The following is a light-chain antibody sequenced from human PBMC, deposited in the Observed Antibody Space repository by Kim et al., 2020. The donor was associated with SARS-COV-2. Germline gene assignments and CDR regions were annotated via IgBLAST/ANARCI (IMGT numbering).Light chain of an antibody. Sequence: SPRERATLPCRASQSVSSNLAWYQQKPGQAPRLLIYGASTRATGIPARFSGSGSGTEFTLTISSLQSEDFAVYYCQQYNNWPPWTFGQGTKVDIK. V-gene: IGKV3-15*01. CDR1: QSVSSN. J-gene: IGKJ1*01. CDR3: QQYNNWPPWT. CDR2: GAS.